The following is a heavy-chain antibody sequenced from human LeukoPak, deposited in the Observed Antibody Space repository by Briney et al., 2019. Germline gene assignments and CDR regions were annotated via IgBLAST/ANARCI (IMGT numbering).Heavy chain of an antibody. D-gene: IGHD4-17*01. V-gene: IGHV3-30-3*01. CDR1: GFTFSNYG. CDR2: ISYDGSKK. Sequence: GRSLRLSYAASGFTFSNYGMHWVRQAPGKGLDWVAVISYDGSKKYYADSVKGRFTISRDNSKNTQYLQMNSLRPEDAAVYYCARAWDVEDYGDYGGFFDYWGQGTLVTVSS. J-gene: IGHJ4*02. CDR3: ARAWDVEDYGDYGGFFDY.